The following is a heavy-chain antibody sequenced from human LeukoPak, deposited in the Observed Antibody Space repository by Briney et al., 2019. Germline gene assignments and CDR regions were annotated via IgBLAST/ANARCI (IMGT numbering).Heavy chain of an antibody. CDR3: ARHSDSSGYWAFDI. Sequence: GGSLRLSCAASGFTVSSNYMSWVRQAPGKGLEWVSVIYSGGSTYYADSVKGRFTISRDNSKNTLYLQMNSLRAEDTAVYYCARHSDSSGYWAFDIWGQGTMVTVSS. CDR2: IYSGGST. V-gene: IGHV3-66*04. CDR1: GFTVSSNY. D-gene: IGHD3-22*01. J-gene: IGHJ3*02.